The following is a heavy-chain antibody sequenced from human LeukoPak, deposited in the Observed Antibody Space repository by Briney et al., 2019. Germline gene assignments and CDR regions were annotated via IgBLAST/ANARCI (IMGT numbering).Heavy chain of an antibody. CDR1: GGSISSSSYY. V-gene: IGHV4-39*01. CDR2: IYYSGST. CDR3: XXYDSSGYYPFDY. D-gene: IGHD3-22*01. J-gene: IGHJ4*02. Sequence: KSSETLSLTCTVSGGSISSSSYYWGWIRQPPGKGLEWIGSIYYSGSTYYNPSLKSRVTISVDTSKNQFSLKLSSVTAADTAVYXXXXYDSSGYYPFDYWGQGTLVAVSS.